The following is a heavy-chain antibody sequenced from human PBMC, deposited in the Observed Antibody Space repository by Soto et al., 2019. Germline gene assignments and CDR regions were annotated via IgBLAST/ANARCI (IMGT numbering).Heavy chain of an antibody. CDR2: ISSSSSYT. D-gene: IGHD2-2*02. Sequence: GGSLRLSCAASGFTFSDYYMSWIRQAPGKGLEWVSYISSSSSYTNYADSVKGRFTISRDNAKNSLYLQMNSLRAEDTAVYYCARDREDIVVVPAAIDYYYYGMDVWGQGTTVTVSS. V-gene: IGHV3-11*06. J-gene: IGHJ6*02. CDR1: GFTFSDYY. CDR3: ARDREDIVVVPAAIDYYYYGMDV.